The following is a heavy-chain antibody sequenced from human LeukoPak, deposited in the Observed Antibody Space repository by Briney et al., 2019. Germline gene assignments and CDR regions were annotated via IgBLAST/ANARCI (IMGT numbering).Heavy chain of an antibody. Sequence: ASVMVSCKASGYTCTTYYMHEVRQAAGQGLEWMGIINPSGGSTTYAQNFQGRVTMTRNTSISTAYMELSSLRSDDTAVYYCARGPPNWGYDYWGPGTLVTVSS. J-gene: IGHJ4*02. D-gene: IGHD7-27*01. CDR1: GYTCTTYY. V-gene: IGHV1-46*01. CDR3: ARGPPNWGYDY. CDR2: INPSGGST.